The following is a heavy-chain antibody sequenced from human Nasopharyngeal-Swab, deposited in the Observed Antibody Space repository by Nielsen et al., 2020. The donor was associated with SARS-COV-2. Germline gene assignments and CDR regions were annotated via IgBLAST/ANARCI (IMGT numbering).Heavy chain of an antibody. Sequence: SVKVSCKASGGTFSSYAISWVRQAPGQGLEWMGGIIPILGIANYAQKFQGRVTITADKSTSTAYMELSSLRSEDTAVYYCARGPYYDFWSGYYYYYYYMGVWGKGTTVTVPS. D-gene: IGHD3-3*01. CDR2: IIPILGIA. CDR3: ARGPYYDFWSGYYYYYYYMGV. J-gene: IGHJ6*03. V-gene: IGHV1-69*10. CDR1: GGTFSSYA.